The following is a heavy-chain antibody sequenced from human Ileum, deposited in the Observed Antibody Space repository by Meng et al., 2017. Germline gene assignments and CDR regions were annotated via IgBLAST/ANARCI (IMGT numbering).Heavy chain of an antibody. V-gene: IGHV4-61*01. D-gene: IGHD3-10*01. CDR3: ARFYGSGTFEVHDY. CDR1: GGSVSSSCYY. Sequence: QVSLPESGPVRVRASATLSLTCNVSGGSVSSSCYYWSWIRQPPGKGLEWIGLIHYSGRRNYNPSLKSRVTMSVDTSKNQVSLRLTSVTAADTAVYYCARFYGSGTFEVHDYWGQGTLVTVSS. CDR2: IHYSGRR. J-gene: IGHJ4*02.